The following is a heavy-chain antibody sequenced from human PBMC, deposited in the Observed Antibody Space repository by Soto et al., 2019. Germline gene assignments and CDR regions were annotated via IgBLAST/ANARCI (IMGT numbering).Heavy chain of an antibody. CDR2: IWYDGSNK. V-gene: IGHV3-33*01. D-gene: IGHD4-17*01. CDR3: ARGFPTVPTWLLFDS. Sequence: TWWSLRLSCSASVFTFSNYGMHWFRQAPGKGLEWVAVIWYDGSNKYYADSVKGRFTISRDNSKNTLSLQMNSLRAEDTAVYYCARGFPTVPTWLLFDSWGQGALVTVSS. CDR1: VFTFSNYG. J-gene: IGHJ4*02.